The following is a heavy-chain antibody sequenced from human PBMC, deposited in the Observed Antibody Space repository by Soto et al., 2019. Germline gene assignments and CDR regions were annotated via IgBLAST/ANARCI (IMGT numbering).Heavy chain of an antibody. D-gene: IGHD3-3*01. CDR2: IYWDDDD. CDR1: GFSLDTIGVG. V-gene: IGHV2-5*02. J-gene: IGHJ4*02. CDR3: THCTYDFSSASVYYFDY. Sequence: SGPTLVNPTQTLTLTCTFSGFSLDTIGVGVGWIRQPPGKALEWLALIYWDDDDRYSPSLKSRLTVTKDTSRNQVVLTLANVDPVDTATYYCTHCTYDFSSASVYYFDYWGQ.